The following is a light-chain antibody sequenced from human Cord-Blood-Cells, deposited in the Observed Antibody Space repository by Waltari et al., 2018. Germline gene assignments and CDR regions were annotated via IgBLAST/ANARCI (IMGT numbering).Light chain of an antibody. CDR3: QQYYSTPLT. J-gene: IGKJ4*01. CDR2: WAS. V-gene: IGKV4-1*01. CDR1: QSVSYSSNNKNH. Sequence: DIVMTQSPDSLAVSLGERATINCKSSQSVSYSSNNKNHLAWYQQKPGQPPKLLIYWASTRESGVPDRFSGSGSGTDFTLTISSLQAEDVAVYYCQQYYSTPLTFGGGTKVEIK.